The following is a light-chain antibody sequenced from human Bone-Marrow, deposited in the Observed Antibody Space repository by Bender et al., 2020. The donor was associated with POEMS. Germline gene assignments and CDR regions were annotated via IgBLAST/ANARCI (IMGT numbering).Light chain of an antibody. V-gene: IGLV2-23*01. CDR3: CSYAGSPQRV. J-gene: IGLJ3*02. CDR2: EGS. Sequence: QSALTQPASVSGSPGQSITISCTGTSSDVGAYDLVSWFRQYPGKAPKLLIFEGSKRPSGVSDRFSGSKSGNTASLTISGLQTEDEADYYCCSYAGSPQRVFGGGTKLTVL. CDR1: SSDVGAYDL.